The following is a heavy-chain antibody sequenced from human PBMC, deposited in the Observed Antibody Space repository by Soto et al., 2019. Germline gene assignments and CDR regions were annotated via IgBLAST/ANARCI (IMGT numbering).Heavy chain of an antibody. Sequence: EVQLVESGGGLVQPGGSLRLSCAASGFTFSVYWMSWVRQAPGKGLEWVANIKQDGSEQFYVDSVKGRFTISRDNAKHSLYLQMNSLRAEDTAVYYCAREAVWGQGTTVTVSS. J-gene: IGHJ6*02. CDR3: AREAV. CDR2: IKQDGSEQ. V-gene: IGHV3-7*05. CDR1: GFTFSVYW.